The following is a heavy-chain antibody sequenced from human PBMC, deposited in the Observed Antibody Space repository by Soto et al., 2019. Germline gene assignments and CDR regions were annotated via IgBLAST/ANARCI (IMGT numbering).Heavy chain of an antibody. CDR3: ARREDYYDSSGYGDWFDP. Sequence: QVQLVQSGAEVKKPGVSVKVSCKASGYTFTSYGISWVRQAPGQGLEWMGWISAYNGNTNYAQKLQGRVTMTTDTSTSTAYMELRSLRSDDTAVYYCARREDYYDSSGYGDWFDPWGQGTLVTVSS. CDR2: ISAYNGNT. V-gene: IGHV1-18*04. CDR1: GYTFTSYG. D-gene: IGHD3-22*01. J-gene: IGHJ5*02.